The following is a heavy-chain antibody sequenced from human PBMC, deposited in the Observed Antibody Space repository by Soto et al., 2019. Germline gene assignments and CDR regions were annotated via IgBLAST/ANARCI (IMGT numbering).Heavy chain of an antibody. CDR1: GFTVSSTY. D-gene: IGHD3-3*01. CDR3: ARELLVTMFGVVTRVGMDV. V-gene: IGHV3-53*02. Sequence: EVQLVESGGGLIQPGGSLRLSCAASGFTVSSTYMSWVRQAPGKGLEWVSVIYGGGNTYYADSVRARFTISRDNSKNTLYLPMNSLRAEDTAVYYCARELLVTMFGVVTRVGMDVWGQGTTVTVSS. J-gene: IGHJ6*02. CDR2: IYGGGNT.